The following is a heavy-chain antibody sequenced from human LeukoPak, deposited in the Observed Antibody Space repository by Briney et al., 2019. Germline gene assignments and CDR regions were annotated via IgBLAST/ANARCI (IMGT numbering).Heavy chain of an antibody. V-gene: IGHV1-18*01. D-gene: IGHD5-12*01. CDR3: AADLPPPRGYDYPVDD. Sequence: ASVKVSCKASGYTFTSYGISWVRQAPGQGLEWMGWISAYNGNTNYAQKLQGRVTMTTDTSTSTAYMELRSLRSDDTAVYYCAADLPPPRGYDYPVDDWGQGTLVTVSS. CDR1: GYTFTSYG. CDR2: ISAYNGNT. J-gene: IGHJ4*02.